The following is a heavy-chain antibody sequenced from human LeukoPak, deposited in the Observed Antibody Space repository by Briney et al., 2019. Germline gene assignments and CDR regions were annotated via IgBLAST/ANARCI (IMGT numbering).Heavy chain of an antibody. CDR2: SYHNGDA. CDR3: ARVSYLTSSSGNYVFDF. J-gene: IGHJ4*02. Sequence: SETLSLTCSVPGSSIRGYYWSWIRQSPGKGLEWIGYSYHNGDAYYSPSLKSRLTISVDMSMNQFSLNLKSVTAADTAVYYCARVSYLTSSSGNYVFDFWGQGTLVSVSS. D-gene: IGHD3-10*01. V-gene: IGHV4-59*01. CDR1: GSSIRGYY.